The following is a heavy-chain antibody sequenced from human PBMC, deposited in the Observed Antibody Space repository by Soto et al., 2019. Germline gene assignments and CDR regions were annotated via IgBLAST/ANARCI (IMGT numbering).Heavy chain of an antibody. Sequence: GGSLRLSCAASGFTVSSNYMSWVRQAPGKGLEWVSVIYSGGSTYYADSVKGRFTISRDNSKNTLYLQMNSLRAEDTAVYYCARVMEGQWLVHDAFDIWGQGTMVTVSS. D-gene: IGHD6-19*01. J-gene: IGHJ3*02. V-gene: IGHV3-53*01. CDR2: IYSGGST. CDR3: ARVMEGQWLVHDAFDI. CDR1: GFTVSSNY.